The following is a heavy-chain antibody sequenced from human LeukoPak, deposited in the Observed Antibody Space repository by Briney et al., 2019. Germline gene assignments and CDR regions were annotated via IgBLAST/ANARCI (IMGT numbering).Heavy chain of an antibody. V-gene: IGHV4-34*01. CDR2: INHSGST. CDR3: ARVATPPHLYIAVAGYNWFDP. Sequence: PSETLSLTCAVYGGSFSGYYWSWIRQPPGKGLEWIGEINHSGSTNYNPSLKSRVTISVDTSKNQFSLKLSSVTAADTAVYYCARVATPPHLYIAVAGYNWFDPWGQGTLVTVSS. CDR1: GGSFSGYY. D-gene: IGHD6-19*01. J-gene: IGHJ5*02.